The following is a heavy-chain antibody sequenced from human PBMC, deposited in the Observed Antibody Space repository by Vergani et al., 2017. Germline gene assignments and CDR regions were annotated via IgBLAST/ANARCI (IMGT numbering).Heavy chain of an antibody. Sequence: EVQLVQSGAEVKKPGESLKISCKGSGYSFTSYWIGWVRQMPGKGLEWMGIICPGDSDTSYSPSFQGQVTISADKSISTAYLQWSSLKASDTAMYYCARHEACSGGSCYSSGFDYWSQGTLVTVSS. CDR1: GYSFTSYW. J-gene: IGHJ4*02. CDR2: ICPGDSDT. CDR3: ARHEACSGGSCYSSGFDY. V-gene: IGHV5-51*01. D-gene: IGHD2-15*01.